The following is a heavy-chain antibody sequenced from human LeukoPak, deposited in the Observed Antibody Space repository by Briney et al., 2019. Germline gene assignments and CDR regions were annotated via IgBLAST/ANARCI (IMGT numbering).Heavy chain of an antibody. CDR1: GITFSGYS. D-gene: IGHD3-22*01. CDR3: ARGYSDSSAYRPIDS. CDR2: MTTSGNTI. Sequence: GGSLRLSCVVSGITFSGYSMIWVRQAPGKGLEWLSFMTTSGNTIFYAESVKDRFTISRDNAKKSLYLQMNSLRDEDTAVYYCARGYSDSSAYRPIDSWGQGTLVTVSS. V-gene: IGHV3-48*02. J-gene: IGHJ4*02.